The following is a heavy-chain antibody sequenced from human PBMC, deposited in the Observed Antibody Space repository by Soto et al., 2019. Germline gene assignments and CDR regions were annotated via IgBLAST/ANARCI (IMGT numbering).Heavy chain of an antibody. V-gene: IGHV1-18*01. CDR1: GYTFTSYG. J-gene: IGHJ6*02. CDR3: ARDAARDYDFWSGYTNNYYYYGMDV. Sequence: GASVKVSCKASGYTFTSYGISWVRQAPGQGLEWVGWISPYNGDTNYAQKLQGRVTMTTDTFTSTAYMELRSLISDDTAVYYCARDAARDYDFWSGYTNNYYYYGMDVWGQGTTVTVSS. CDR2: ISPYNGDT. D-gene: IGHD3-3*01.